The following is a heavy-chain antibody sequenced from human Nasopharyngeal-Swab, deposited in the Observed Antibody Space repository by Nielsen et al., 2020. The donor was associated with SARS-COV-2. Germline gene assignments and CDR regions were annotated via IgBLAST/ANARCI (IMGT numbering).Heavy chain of an antibody. V-gene: IGHV3-48*02. Sequence: GESLKIYCAASEFTMSRDGMNWVRQAPGKGLEWVPYISSSSSTSYYADSVNGRFAISRDNPKNSLYLQMNSLCHEDTALYYLARDVAIVGATLENWGKGTRVTVAS. CDR3: ARDVAIVGATLEN. J-gene: IGHJ4*02. CDR1: EFTMSRDG. CDR2: ISSSSSTS. D-gene: IGHD1-26*01.